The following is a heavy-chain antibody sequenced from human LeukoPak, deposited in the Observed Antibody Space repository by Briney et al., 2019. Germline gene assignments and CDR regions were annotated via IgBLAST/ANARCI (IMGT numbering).Heavy chain of an antibody. CDR3: ARLDASGLDY. Sequence: QAGGSLRLSCAASGFTFSSYSMNWVRQAPGKGLEWVSYISGSGRTIYYANSVKGRFTISRDNAKNSLYLQMNSLRADDTAVYHCARLDASGLDYWGQGTLVTVSS. CDR1: GFTFSSYS. V-gene: IGHV3-48*04. D-gene: IGHD6-19*01. J-gene: IGHJ4*02. CDR2: ISGSGRTI.